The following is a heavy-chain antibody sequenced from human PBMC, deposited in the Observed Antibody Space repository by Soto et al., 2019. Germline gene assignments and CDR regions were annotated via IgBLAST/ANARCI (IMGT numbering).Heavy chain of an antibody. Sequence: GGSLRLSCAASGFTFSSYWMSWVRQAPGKGLEWVANIKQDGSEKYYVDSVKGRFTISRDNAKNSLYLQMNSLRAEDTAVYYCARDLNYYGSGSYIPFDIWGQGTMVTVSS. CDR3: ARDLNYYGSGSYIPFDI. CDR2: IKQDGSEK. J-gene: IGHJ3*02. D-gene: IGHD3-10*01. CDR1: GFTFSSYW. V-gene: IGHV3-7*01.